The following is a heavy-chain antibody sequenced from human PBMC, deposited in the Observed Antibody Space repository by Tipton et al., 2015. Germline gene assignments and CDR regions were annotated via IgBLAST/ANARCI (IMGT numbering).Heavy chain of an antibody. Sequence: VQLVQSGGEVKKPGESLKISCKVSGYTFSNHWIGWVRQMPGKGLEWVGIIHPSDSDTRYSPSFQGQVTISADKSISTAYLQWNSLKASDTAMYYCARLGLDTSWWVDYWGQGTLVTVSS. J-gene: IGHJ4*02. CDR3: ARLGLDTSWWVDY. V-gene: IGHV5-51*01. CDR1: GYTFSNHW. D-gene: IGHD2-8*02. CDR2: IHPSDSDT.